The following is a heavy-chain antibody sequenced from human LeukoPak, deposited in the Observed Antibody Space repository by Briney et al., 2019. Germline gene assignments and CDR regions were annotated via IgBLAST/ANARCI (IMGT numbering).Heavy chain of an antibody. Sequence: PGGSLRLSCSASGFTFSTYWMSWVRQAPGKGLEWVSYISSSSSTIYYADSVKGRFTISRDNAKNSLYLQMNSLRAEDTAVYYCARDYGGSEGVIFDYWGQGTLVTVSS. J-gene: IGHJ4*02. CDR3: ARDYGGSEGVIFDY. D-gene: IGHD4-23*01. CDR1: GFTFSTYW. V-gene: IGHV3-48*01. CDR2: ISSSSSTI.